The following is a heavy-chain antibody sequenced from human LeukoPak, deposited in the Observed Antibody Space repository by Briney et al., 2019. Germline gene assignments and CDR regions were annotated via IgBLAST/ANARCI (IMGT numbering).Heavy chain of an antibody. CDR3: ARESAFGGSYYFDY. J-gene: IGHJ4*02. V-gene: IGHV4-59*01. CDR1: GGSISSYY. CDR2: IYYSGST. D-gene: IGHD4-23*01. Sequence: TSGTLSLTCTVSGGSISSYYWSWIRQPPGKGLEWIGYIYYSGSTNYNPSLKSRVTISVDTSKNQFSLKLSSVTAADTAVYYCARESAFGGSYYFDYWGQGTLVTVSS.